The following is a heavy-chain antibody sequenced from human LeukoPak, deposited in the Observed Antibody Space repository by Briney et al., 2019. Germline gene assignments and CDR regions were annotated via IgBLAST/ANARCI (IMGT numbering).Heavy chain of an antibody. CDR3: ARSRFWAFDY. J-gene: IGHJ4*02. Sequence: PGGSLRLSCAASGFTVSSNYMSWIRQAPGKGLEWVSYISSSGSTIYYADSVKGRFTISRDNAKNSLYLQMNSLRAEDTAVYYCARSRFWAFDYWGQGTLVTVSS. CDR2: ISSSGSTI. V-gene: IGHV3-11*01. D-gene: IGHD3-16*01. CDR1: GFTVSSNY.